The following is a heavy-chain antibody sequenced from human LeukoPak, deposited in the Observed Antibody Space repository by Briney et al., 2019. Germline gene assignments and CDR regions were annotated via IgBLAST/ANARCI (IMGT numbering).Heavy chain of an antibody. D-gene: IGHD1-26*01. V-gene: IGHV4-34*01. CDR3: ARGRRVYSGSPRDFDY. CDR2: INHSGST. CDR1: GGSFSGYY. Sequence: SETLSLTCAVYGGSFSGYYWSWIRQPPGKGLEWIGEINHSGSTNYNPSLKSRVTILVDTSKNQFSLKLSSVTAADTAVYYCARGRRVYSGSPRDFDYWGQGTLVTVSS. J-gene: IGHJ4*02.